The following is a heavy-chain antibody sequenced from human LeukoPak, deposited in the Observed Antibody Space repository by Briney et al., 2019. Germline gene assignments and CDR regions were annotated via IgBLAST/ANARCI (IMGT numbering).Heavy chain of an antibody. CDR3: ARCNYYDSSRHPTSFEN. V-gene: IGHV3-7*01. J-gene: IGHJ4*02. D-gene: IGHD3-22*01. CDR2: IKEDESEE. CDR1: GFNFGSYW. Sequence: GGSLRLSCAASGFNFGSYWMTWVRQAPGKGLEWVANIKEDESEEYYVDSVRGRFTISRDNAKNSLYLQMDSLRAEDTAVYYCARCNYYDSSRHPTSFENWGQGTLVTVSS.